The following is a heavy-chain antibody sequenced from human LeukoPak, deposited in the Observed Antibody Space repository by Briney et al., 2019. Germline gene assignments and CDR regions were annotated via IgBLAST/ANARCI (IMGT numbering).Heavy chain of an antibody. J-gene: IGHJ5*01. D-gene: IGHD6-6*01. CDR2: ISGSSSYI. V-gene: IGHV3-21*01. CDR1: GFTFSRYS. Sequence: GGSLRLSCAASGFTFSRYSLNWVRQAPGKGLEWVSSISGSSSYIYYADSVKGRFTISRDNAKNSLFLQMNSLRAEDTAVYYCARGVLANWFDSWGQGTLVTVSS. CDR3: ARGVLANWFDS.